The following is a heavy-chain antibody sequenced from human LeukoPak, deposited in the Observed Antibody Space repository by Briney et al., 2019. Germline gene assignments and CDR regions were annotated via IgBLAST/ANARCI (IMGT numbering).Heavy chain of an antibody. D-gene: IGHD2-8*01. CDR3: ARVPDRVYAAYFDY. Sequence: SETLSLTCTVSGGSISSGGYYWSWIRQHPGKGLEWIGYVYYSGSTYYNPSLKSRVTISVDTSKSQFSLKLSSVTAADTAVYYCARVPDRVYAAYFDYWGQGTLVTVSS. V-gene: IGHV4-31*03. J-gene: IGHJ4*02. CDR1: GGSISSGGYY. CDR2: VYYSGST.